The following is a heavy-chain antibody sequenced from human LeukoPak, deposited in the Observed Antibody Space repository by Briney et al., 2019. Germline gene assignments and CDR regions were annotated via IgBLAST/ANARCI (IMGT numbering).Heavy chain of an antibody. CDR1: GFSFSTYG. Sequence: GTSLRLSCAASGFSFSTYGMHWVRQAPGKGLEWVAAAQGDGRLQYYADSVKGRFTISKDISKSTLYVQMNSLRAEDTAVYYCATGGGFYYGHWGQGTLVTVSS. D-gene: IGHD3-22*01. CDR3: ATGGGFYYGH. V-gene: IGHV3-33*01. J-gene: IGHJ4*02. CDR2: AQGDGRLQ.